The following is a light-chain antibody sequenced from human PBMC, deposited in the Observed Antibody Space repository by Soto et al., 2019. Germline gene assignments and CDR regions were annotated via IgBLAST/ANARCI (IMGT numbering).Light chain of an antibody. J-gene: IGKJ1*01. CDR1: QSVDTC. CDR2: KAS. V-gene: IGKV1-5*03. CDR3: QQFYRYPWT. Sequence: DIQMTQTTSTLSASVGGRVTITCRASQSVDTCLAWYQQKPGKAPHLLIYKASSLETGVPSRFSGSGSVTEFTLTISSLQPDDFATYYCQQFYRYPWTFGQGTKVEIK.